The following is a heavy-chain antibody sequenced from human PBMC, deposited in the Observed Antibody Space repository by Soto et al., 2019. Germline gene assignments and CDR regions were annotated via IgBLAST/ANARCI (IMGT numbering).Heavy chain of an antibody. CDR3: TTDHGHWELHLYGMDV. Sequence: EVQLVESGGGLVKPGGSLRLSCAASGFTFSNAWMSWVRQAPGKGLEWVGRIKSKTDGGTTDYAAPVKGRFTISRDDSQNTLYLQMNSLKTEDTAVYYCTTDHGHWELHLYGMDVWGQGTTVTVSS. CDR2: IKSKTDGGTT. J-gene: IGHJ6*02. D-gene: IGHD1-26*01. CDR1: GFTFSNAW. V-gene: IGHV3-15*01.